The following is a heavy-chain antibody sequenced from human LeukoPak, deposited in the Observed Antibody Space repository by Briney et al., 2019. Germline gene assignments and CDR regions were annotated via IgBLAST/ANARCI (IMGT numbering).Heavy chain of an antibody. Sequence: ASVKVFCKASGYTFTGYYMHWVRQAPGQGLEWMGWINPNSGGTNYAQKFQGRVTMTRDTSISTAYMELSRLRSDDTAVYYCASYYDSSGYLSDFDLWGRGTLVTVSS. D-gene: IGHD3-22*01. CDR2: INPNSGGT. CDR3: ASYYDSSGYLSDFDL. V-gene: IGHV1-2*02. J-gene: IGHJ2*01. CDR1: GYTFTGYY.